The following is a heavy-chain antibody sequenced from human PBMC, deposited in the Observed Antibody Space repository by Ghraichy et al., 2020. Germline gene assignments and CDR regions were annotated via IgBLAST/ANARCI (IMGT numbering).Heavy chain of an antibody. CDR2: ISGTGDGSDDII. J-gene: IGHJ4*02. V-gene: IGHV3-23*01. Sequence: GESLNISCAASGFTFSYYAMTWVRQAPGKGLEWVSSISGTGDGSDDIIYYADSVKGRFTISRDNSKNTLYLQMNSLRAEDTAIYYCARDKIPADNFDYWGQGTLVTVSS. D-gene: IGHD2-2*01. CDR3: ARDKIPADNFDY. CDR1: GFTFSYYA.